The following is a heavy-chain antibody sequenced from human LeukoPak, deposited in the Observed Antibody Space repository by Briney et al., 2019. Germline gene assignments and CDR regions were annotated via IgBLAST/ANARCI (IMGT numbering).Heavy chain of an antibody. Sequence: PSETPSFTCAVYGGSFSGYYWSWIRQPPGKGLEWIGEINHSGSTNYNPSLKSRVTISVDTSKNQFSLKLSSVTAADTAVYYCARVFCSGGSCWQYWGQGTLVTVSS. CDR2: INHSGST. CDR1: GGSFSGYY. CDR3: ARVFCSGGSCWQY. D-gene: IGHD2-15*01. V-gene: IGHV4-34*01. J-gene: IGHJ4*02.